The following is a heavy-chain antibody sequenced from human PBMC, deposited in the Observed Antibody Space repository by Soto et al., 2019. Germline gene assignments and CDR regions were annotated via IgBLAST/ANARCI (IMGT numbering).Heavy chain of an antibody. CDR3: ARFAKEENPKLESWYAFDF. J-gene: IGHJ4*02. CDR2: IYYRGGT. V-gene: IGHV4-31*03. D-gene: IGHD6-13*01. Sequence: LSLTCTASGGSIRSGGYFWSWVRQQPGKGLEWIGHIYYRGGTSYNPSLESRVAMSVDTSKNEFTLKVNSVTAADTAIYYCARFAKEENPKLESWYAFDFWGRGTLVTVSS. CDR1: GGSIRSGGYF.